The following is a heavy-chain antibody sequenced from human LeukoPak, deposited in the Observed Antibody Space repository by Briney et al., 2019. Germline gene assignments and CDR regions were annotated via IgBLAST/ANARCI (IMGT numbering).Heavy chain of an antibody. CDR2: ISGSGGST. J-gene: IGHJ4*02. Sequence: GGSLRLACAASGFTFNSYAMSWVRQAPGEGLEWVSAISGSGGSTYYADSVKGRFTISRDNSKNTLYLQMNSLRAEDTAVYYCAKDAGYDSSGEVDYWGQGTLVTVSS. CDR1: GFTFNSYA. V-gene: IGHV3-23*01. CDR3: AKDAGYDSSGEVDY. D-gene: IGHD3-22*01.